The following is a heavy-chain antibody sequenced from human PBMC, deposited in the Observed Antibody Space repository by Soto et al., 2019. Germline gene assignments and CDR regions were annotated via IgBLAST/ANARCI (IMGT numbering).Heavy chain of an antibody. V-gene: IGHV1-18*01. CDR2: ISPYNGNT. Sequence: ASVKVSCKASGGAFSSYAISWVRQAPGQGLEWMGWISPYNGNTNYAQKLQGRVTMTTDTSTSTAYMELRSLRSDDTAVYYCARRVGASYYFDYWGQGTLVTVSS. D-gene: IGHD1-26*01. CDR1: GGAFSSYA. J-gene: IGHJ4*02. CDR3: ARRVGASYYFDY.